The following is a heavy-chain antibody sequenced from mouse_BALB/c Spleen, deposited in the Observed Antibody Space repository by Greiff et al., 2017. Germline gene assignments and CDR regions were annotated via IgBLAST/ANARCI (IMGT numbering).Heavy chain of an antibody. CDR1: GFSLTSYD. Sequence: VKLMESGPGLVAPSQSLSITCTVSGFSLTSYDISWIRQPPGKGLEWLGVIWTGGGTNYNSAFISRLSISKDNSKSQVFFKMNSLQANDTAIYYCARKGTTGYYAMDYWGQGTSVTVSS. CDR3: ARKGTTGYYAMDY. CDR2: IWTGGGT. J-gene: IGHJ4*01. V-gene: IGHV2-9-2*01. D-gene: IGHD1-1*01.